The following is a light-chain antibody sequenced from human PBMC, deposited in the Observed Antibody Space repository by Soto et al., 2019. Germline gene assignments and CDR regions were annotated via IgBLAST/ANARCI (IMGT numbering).Light chain of an antibody. CDR1: QSISSSF. V-gene: IGKV3-20*01. CDR2: GAS. CDR3: QQYGNSRT. Sequence: EIVLTQSPGILSLSPGERASLSCGARQSISSSFLAWYQQKRGQAPRLLIHGASSRATGIPDRFSGSGSGTDFTLTISRLEPGDFAVYYCQQYGNSRTFGQGTKVDIK. J-gene: IGKJ1*01.